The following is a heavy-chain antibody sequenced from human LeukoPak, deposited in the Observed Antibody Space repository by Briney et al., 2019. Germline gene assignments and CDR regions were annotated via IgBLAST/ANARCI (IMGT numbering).Heavy chain of an antibody. Sequence: PGESLKISCKGSGYSFTSYWIGRVRQMPGKGLEWMGIIYPGDSDTRYRPSFQGQVTISADKSIITAYLQWRSLKASEPAMYYCARPRYEEEVGYWGQGTLVTVSS. D-gene: IGHD3-9*01. CDR2: IYPGDSDT. CDR3: ARPRYEEEVGY. CDR1: GYSFTSYW. V-gene: IGHV5-51*03. J-gene: IGHJ4*02.